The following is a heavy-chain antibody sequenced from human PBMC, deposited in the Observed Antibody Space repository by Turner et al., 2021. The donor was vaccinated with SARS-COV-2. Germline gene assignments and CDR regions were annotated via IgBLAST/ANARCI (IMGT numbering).Heavy chain of an antibody. CDR2: IYTSGSP. CDR1: GSSTSSFY. J-gene: IGHJ6*02. Sequence: QVQLQESGPGLVKPSEALSLTCTVSGSSTSSFYWRWIRQPAGKGLEWIGRIYTSGSPNYNPSLKSRVTMSVDTSKNRFSLELSSVTAAGTAVYYCAREWWESTTVNTAPYYFGMDVWGQGTTVTVSS. CDR3: AREWWESTTVNTAPYYFGMDV. D-gene: IGHD4-17*01. V-gene: IGHV4-4*07.